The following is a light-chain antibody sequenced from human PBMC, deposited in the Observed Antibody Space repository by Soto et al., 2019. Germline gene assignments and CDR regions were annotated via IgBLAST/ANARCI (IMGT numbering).Light chain of an antibody. Sequence: DIQMTQSPSTLSASVGDSATITCRASQSISSWLAWYQQKPGKAPKLLIYDASSLESGVPSRFSGSGSGTEFTLPISSLQPDDFATYYCQQYNSYWTFGQGTKVDIK. CDR2: DAS. CDR3: QQYNSYWT. V-gene: IGKV1-5*01. CDR1: QSISSW. J-gene: IGKJ1*01.